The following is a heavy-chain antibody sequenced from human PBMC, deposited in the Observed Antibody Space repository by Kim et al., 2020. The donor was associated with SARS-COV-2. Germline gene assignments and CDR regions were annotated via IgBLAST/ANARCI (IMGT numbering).Heavy chain of an antibody. D-gene: IGHD5-18*01. CDR2: IWYDGSNK. Sequence: LSLTCAASAFTFSNYGMHWVRQAPGKGLEWVANIWYDGSNKYYADYVKGRFTISRDNSKNTLYLQMNSLRAEDTAVYYCARGSTANAFDIWGQGTMVTVSS. V-gene: IGHV3-33*01. J-gene: IGHJ3*02. CDR1: AFTFSNYG. CDR3: ARGSTANAFDI.